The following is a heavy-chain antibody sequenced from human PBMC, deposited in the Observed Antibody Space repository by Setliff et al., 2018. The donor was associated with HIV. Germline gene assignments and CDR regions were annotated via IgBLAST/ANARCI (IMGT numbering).Heavy chain of an antibody. CDR1: GFTFSSYS. CDR3: ARDFTDHPYYYMGV. CDR2: INSASTTK. Sequence: GGSLRLSCAASGFTFSSYSMNWVRQAPGKGLEWVSYINSASTTKYYADSVRGRFTISRDNAQNSLHLQLSSLRAEDTAIYYCARDFTDHPYYYMGVWGKGTTVTVSS. D-gene: IGHD2-8*02. V-gene: IGHV3-48*01. J-gene: IGHJ6*03.